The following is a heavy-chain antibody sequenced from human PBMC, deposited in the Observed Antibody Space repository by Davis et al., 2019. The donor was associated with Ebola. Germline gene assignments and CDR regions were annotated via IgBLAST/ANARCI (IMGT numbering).Heavy chain of an antibody. J-gene: IGHJ4*02. CDR2: INPNSGGT. D-gene: IGHD6-19*01. CDR1: GYTFTGFY. Sequence: ASVKVSCKASGYTFTGFYMHWVRQAPGQGLEWMGRINPNSGGTNYAQKFQGRVTMTRDTSTSTVYMELSSLRSDDTAVYYCVTFLEQWLAYWGQGTLVTVSS. V-gene: IGHV1-2*06. CDR3: VTFLEQWLAY.